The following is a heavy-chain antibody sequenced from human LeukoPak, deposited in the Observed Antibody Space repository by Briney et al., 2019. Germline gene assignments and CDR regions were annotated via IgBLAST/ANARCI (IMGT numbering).Heavy chain of an antibody. J-gene: IGHJ6*03. Sequence: PGGSLRLSCTTSGITFGDHAMSWVRQAPAKGREWVGYIRSKAYGGTTEYAASVKGRFTISRDDSKSIDYLQMNSLKTEDTAVYYCTRDLSLRSGSYYWTYYYYYYMDVWGKGTTVTVSS. CDR1: GITFGDHA. CDR3: TRDLSLRSGSYYWTYYYYYYMDV. D-gene: IGHD1-26*01. V-gene: IGHV3-49*04. CDR2: IRSKAYGGTT.